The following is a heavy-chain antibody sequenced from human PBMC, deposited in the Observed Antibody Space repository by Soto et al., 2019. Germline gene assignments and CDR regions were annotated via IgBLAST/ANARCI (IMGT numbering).Heavy chain of an antibody. V-gene: IGHV4-39*01. CDR2: IYYSGST. CDR1: GGSISSSSYY. J-gene: IGHJ4*02. D-gene: IGHD3-3*01. CDR3: AGQYYDFWSGYYYYFDY. Sequence: SETLSLTCTVSGGSISSSSYYWGWIRQPPGKGLEWIGSIYYSGSTYYNPSLKSRVTISVDTSKNQFSLKLSSVTAADTAVYYCAGQYYDFWSGYYYYFDYWGQGTLVTVSS.